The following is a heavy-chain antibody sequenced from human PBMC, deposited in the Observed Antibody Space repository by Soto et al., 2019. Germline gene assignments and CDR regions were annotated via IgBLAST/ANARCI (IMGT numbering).Heavy chain of an antibody. CDR1: VGSMINYL. CDR2: IHYSGTT. V-gene: IGHV4-59*01. CDR3: AAGEASSRNLAPYYLDF. J-gene: IGHJ4*02. Sequence: SETLSLTCTVSVGSMINYLWTWIRQPPGKGLEWIGYIHYSGTTSFFPSYNPSLRSRVTISEDTSKNQFSLKLLSVTTADTAVYFCAAGEASSRNLAPYYLDFWGQGTLVTVSS. D-gene: IGHD6-13*01.